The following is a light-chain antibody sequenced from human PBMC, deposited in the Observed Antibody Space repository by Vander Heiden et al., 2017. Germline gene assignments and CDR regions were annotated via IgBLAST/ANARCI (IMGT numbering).Light chain of an antibody. CDR3: MQALQTPL. CDR1: QSLLHSNGYNY. J-gene: IGKJ4*01. V-gene: IGKV2-28*01. Sequence: DIVRTQSPLSLPVTPGEPASISCRSSQSLLHSNGYNYLDWYLQRPGQSLQLLVYLGFNRASGVPDRFSGSGSGTDFTLKISRVEAEDVGVYYCMQALQTPLFGGGTKVEIK. CDR2: LGF.